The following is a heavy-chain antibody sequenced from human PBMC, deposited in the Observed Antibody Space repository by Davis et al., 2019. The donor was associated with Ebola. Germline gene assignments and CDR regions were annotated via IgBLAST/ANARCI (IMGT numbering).Heavy chain of an antibody. D-gene: IGHD2-2*01. CDR3: AREPSPMDY. J-gene: IGHJ4*02. CDR1: GGSISSGGYY. V-gene: IGHV4-61*02. Sequence: PSETLSLTCTVSGGSISSGGYYWSWIRQPAGKGLEWIGRIYTSGSTNYNPSLKSRVTMSVDTSKNQFSLKLSSVTAADTAVYYCAREPSPMDYWGQGTLVTVSS. CDR2: IYTSGST.